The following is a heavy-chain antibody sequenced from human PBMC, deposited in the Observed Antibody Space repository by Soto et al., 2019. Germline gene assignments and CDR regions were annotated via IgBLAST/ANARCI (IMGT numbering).Heavy chain of an antibody. CDR3: AKVAVTGPLFYYYYIDV. J-gene: IGHJ6*03. CDR1: GFTFGDYA. V-gene: IGHV3-9*01. Sequence: EVQLVESGGGLVQPGRTLRLSCAASGFTFGDYAMHWVRQAPGKGLEWVSGISWNSATIAYADSVKGRFTISSNNAQKSLYLQMKALTTDDTALYYCAKVAVTGPLFYYYYIDVWGQGTTVTVSS. D-gene: IGHD2-15*01. CDR2: ISWNSATI.